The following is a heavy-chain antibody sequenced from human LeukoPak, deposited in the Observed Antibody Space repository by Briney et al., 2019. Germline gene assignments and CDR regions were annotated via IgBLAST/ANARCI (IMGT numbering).Heavy chain of an antibody. D-gene: IGHD2-15*01. CDR3: ARLYCSGGSCSDY. V-gene: IGHV3-30*03. J-gene: IGHJ4*02. CDR2: VSYDGSDR. Sequence: GGSLRLSCAASGFTFSNYGMHWVRQAPGKGLEWVAVVSYDGSDRYYVDSVKGRFTISRDNAKNTLYLQMNSLRAEDTAVYYCARLYCSGGSCSDYWGQGTLVTVSS. CDR1: GFTFSNYG.